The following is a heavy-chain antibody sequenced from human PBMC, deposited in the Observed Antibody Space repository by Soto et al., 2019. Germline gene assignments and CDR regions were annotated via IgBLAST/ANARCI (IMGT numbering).Heavy chain of an antibody. CDR2: IYYSGST. CDR1: GGSISSHY. D-gene: IGHD5-12*01. CDR3: ARVGYSGYESYYYYMDV. V-gene: IGHV4-59*08. Sequence: PSETLSLTCTVSGGSISSHYWSWIRQPPGKGLEWIGYIYYSGSTNYNPSLKSRVTISVDTSKNQFSLKLSSVTAADTAVYYCARVGYSGYESYYYYMDVWGKGTTVTVSS. J-gene: IGHJ6*03.